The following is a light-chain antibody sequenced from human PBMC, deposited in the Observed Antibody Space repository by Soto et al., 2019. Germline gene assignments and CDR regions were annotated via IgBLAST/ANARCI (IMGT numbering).Light chain of an antibody. V-gene: IGLV2-14*01. J-gene: IGLJ1*01. CDR3: SSYTSSSTYV. CDR1: SSDVGGYNY. Sequence: QSALTRPASVSGSPGQSITISCTGTSSDVGGYNYVSWYQQHPGKAPKLMIYDVSNRPSGVSNRFSGSKSGNTASLTISGLQAEDEADYYCSSYTSSSTYVFGTGTRSPS. CDR2: DVS.